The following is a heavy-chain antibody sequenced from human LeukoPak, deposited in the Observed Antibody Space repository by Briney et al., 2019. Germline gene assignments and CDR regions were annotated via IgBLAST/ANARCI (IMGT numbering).Heavy chain of an antibody. V-gene: IGHV4-39*07. CDR3: ARGGPGSYYFYLGY. D-gene: IGHD3-10*01. CDR2: IYYSGST. CDR1: GGSISSSSYY. J-gene: IGHJ4*02. Sequence: PSETLSLTCTVSGGSISSSSYYWGWIRQPPGKGLEWIGSIYYSGSTYYNPSLKSRVTISVDTSKNQFSLKLSSVTAADTAVYYCARGGPGSYYFYLGYWGQGTLVTVSS.